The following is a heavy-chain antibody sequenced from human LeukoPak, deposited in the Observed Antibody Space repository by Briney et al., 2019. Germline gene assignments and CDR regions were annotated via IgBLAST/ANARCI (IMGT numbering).Heavy chain of an antibody. J-gene: IGHJ4*02. CDR2: FSGSGGST. CDR3: AKGEGATYYFDY. Sequence: GGSLRLSCAASGFTLSSYAMSWVRQAPGKGLECISGFSGSGGSTYYADSVKGRFTISRDNSKNTLYLQMSSLRAEDTAVYYCAKGEGATYYFDYWGQGTLVTVSS. D-gene: IGHD1-26*01. CDR1: GFTLSSYA. V-gene: IGHV3-23*01.